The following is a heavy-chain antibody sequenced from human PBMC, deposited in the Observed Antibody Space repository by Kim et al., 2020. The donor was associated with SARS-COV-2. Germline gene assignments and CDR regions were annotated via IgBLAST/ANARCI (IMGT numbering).Heavy chain of an antibody. V-gene: IGHV3-23*01. D-gene: IGHD6-13*01. CDR3: ARRYSSTWYWLDY. J-gene: IGHJ4*02. Sequence: YPDSVKGRFTISRDNSQNTLFLRMNSLRADDTAVYYCARRYSSTWYWLDYWGQGTLVTVSS.